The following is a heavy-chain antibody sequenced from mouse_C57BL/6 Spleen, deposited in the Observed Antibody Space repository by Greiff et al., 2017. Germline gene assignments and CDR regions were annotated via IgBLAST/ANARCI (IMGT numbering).Heavy chain of an antibody. D-gene: IGHD1-1*01. CDR1: GFTFSSSA. CDR3: TRDQDYYYGYY. Sequence: EVKLVESGEGLVKPGGSLKLSCAASGFTFSSSAMSWVRQTPEKRLEWVAYISSGGDYIYYADTVKGRFTISRDNARNTLYLQMSSLKSEDTAMYYCTRDQDYYYGYYWGQGTSVTVAS. V-gene: IGHV5-9-1*02. CDR2: ISSGGDYI. J-gene: IGHJ4*01.